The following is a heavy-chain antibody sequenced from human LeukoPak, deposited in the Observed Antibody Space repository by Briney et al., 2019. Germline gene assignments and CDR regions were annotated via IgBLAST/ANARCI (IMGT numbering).Heavy chain of an antibody. Sequence: SEALSLTCTVSDGSISNYYWSWIRQPPGKGLEWIGYIYYSGGTNYNPSLNSRVHISIDTSKNQFSLKLSSVTAADTAVYYCARLSTTFGVVGRFDPWGQGTLVTVSS. D-gene: IGHD3-3*01. CDR2: IYYSGGT. V-gene: IGHV4-59*01. CDR3: ARLSTTFGVVGRFDP. J-gene: IGHJ5*02. CDR1: DGSISNYY.